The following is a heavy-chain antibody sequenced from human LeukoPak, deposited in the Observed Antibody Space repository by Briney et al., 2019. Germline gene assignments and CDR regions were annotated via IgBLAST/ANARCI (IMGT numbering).Heavy chain of an antibody. CDR2: ISAYNGNT. D-gene: IGHD3-10*01. Sequence: ASVKVSFKASGYTFTSYGISWVRQAPGQGLEWMGWISAYNGNTNYAQNLQGRVTMTTDTSTSTAYMELRSLRSDDTAVYYCARDHYYGSGTYHFDYWGQGTLVTVSS. CDR3: ARDHYYGSGTYHFDY. V-gene: IGHV1-18*01. CDR1: GYTFTSYG. J-gene: IGHJ4*02.